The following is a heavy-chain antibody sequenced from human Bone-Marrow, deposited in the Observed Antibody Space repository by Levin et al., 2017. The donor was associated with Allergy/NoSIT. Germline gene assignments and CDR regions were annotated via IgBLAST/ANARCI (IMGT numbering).Heavy chain of an antibody. CDR3: ARGQLIAAAAPVFYMDV. CDR1: GGSVRNLY. CDR2: IYYDGRT. Sequence: NPSETLSLSCTVSGGSVRNLYWSWVRQPPGKGLEWIGYIYYDGRTKYNHSLKTRVTISVDTSMNQFSLRLSSVTAADTAVYYCARGQLIAAAAPVFYMDVWGKGTTVTVSS. D-gene: IGHD6-13*01. J-gene: IGHJ6*03. V-gene: IGHV4-59*02.